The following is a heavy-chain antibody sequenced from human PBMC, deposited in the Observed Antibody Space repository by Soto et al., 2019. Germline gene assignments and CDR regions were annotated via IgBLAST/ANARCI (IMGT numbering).Heavy chain of an antibody. CDR3: AKTLVAGAFDI. V-gene: IGHV5-10-1*01. CDR2: IDPRDSNI. D-gene: IGHD2-8*02. J-gene: IGHJ3*02. CDR1: GYTFTSSW. Sequence: PGESLKISCKASGYTFTSSWISWVRQTPGKGLEWMGSIDPRDSNIHYSPSFQGRVTISVDSSISTAYLQWSSLKTSDTAFYYCAKTLVAGAFDIWGQGTMVTVSS.